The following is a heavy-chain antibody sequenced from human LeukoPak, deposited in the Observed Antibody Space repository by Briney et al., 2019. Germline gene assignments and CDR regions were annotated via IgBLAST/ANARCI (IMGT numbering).Heavy chain of an antibody. V-gene: IGHV1-2*06. J-gene: IGHJ4*02. D-gene: IGHD3-22*01. Sequence: ASVKVSCKASGYTFTGYYMHWVRQAPGQGLEWMGRINPNSGGTNYAQKFQGRVTMTRDTSISTAYMELSRLRSDDTAVYYCARKYYDSSGYYYYPFDYWGQGTLATVSS. CDR1: GYTFTGYY. CDR3: ARKYYDSSGYYYYPFDY. CDR2: INPNSGGT.